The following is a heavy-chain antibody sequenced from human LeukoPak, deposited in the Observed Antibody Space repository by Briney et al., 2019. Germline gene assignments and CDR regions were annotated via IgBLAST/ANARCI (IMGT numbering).Heavy chain of an antibody. Sequence: GGSLRLSCAASGFTVSSNYMSWVRQAPGKGLEWVSSISSSSSYIYYADSVKGRFTISRDNAKNSLYLQMNSLRAEDTAVYYCARDRGNYYDSSGEVPPAYWGQGTLVTISS. D-gene: IGHD3-22*01. CDR1: GFTVSSNY. V-gene: IGHV3-21*01. J-gene: IGHJ4*02. CDR2: ISSSSSYI. CDR3: ARDRGNYYDSSGEVPPAY.